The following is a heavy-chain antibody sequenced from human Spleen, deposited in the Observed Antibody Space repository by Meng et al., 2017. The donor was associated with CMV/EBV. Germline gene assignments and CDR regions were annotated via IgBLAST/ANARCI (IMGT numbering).Heavy chain of an antibody. CDR2: IIPTFGSA. V-gene: IGHV1-69*05. CDR3: ARDRQPSACTGTSCDVSMEGWL. Sequence: SVKVSCKASGDAFSTHGLIWVRQAPGQGLEWMGGIIPTFGSADYAQKFYSRLTIDTDEPARTVFMELRSLTPDDTAIYYCARDRQPSACTGTSCDVSMEGWLWGQGTLVTVSS. D-gene: IGHD1-14*01. J-gene: IGHJ4*02. CDR1: GDAFSTHG.